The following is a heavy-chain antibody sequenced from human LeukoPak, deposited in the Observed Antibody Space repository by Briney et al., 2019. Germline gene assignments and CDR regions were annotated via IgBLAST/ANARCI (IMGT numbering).Heavy chain of an antibody. V-gene: IGHV3-11*06. CDR3: ATDRAVAGTADMDY. CDR2: ISSSSSYT. CDR1: GFTFSDYY. D-gene: IGHD6-19*01. Sequence: SGGSLRLSCAASGFTFSDYYMSWIRQAPGKGLEWVSYISSSSSYTNYADSVKGRFTISRDNAKNSLYLQMNSLRAEDTAVYYCATDRAVAGTADMDYWGQGTLVTVSS. J-gene: IGHJ4*02.